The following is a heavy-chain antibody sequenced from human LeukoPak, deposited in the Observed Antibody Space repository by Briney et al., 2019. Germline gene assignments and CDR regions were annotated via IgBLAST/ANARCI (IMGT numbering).Heavy chain of an antibody. D-gene: IGHD1-26*01. CDR3: AKAWSGSYSHIDY. J-gene: IGHJ4*02. Sequence: PGGSLRLSCAASGFTFSSHAMSWVRQAPGKGLEWVSVISGSGGSTYYPDSVKGRFTISRDNSKNTLYLQMNSLRAEDTAVYYCAKAWSGSYSHIDYWGQGTLVTVSS. CDR2: ISGSGGST. V-gene: IGHV3-23*01. CDR1: GFTFSSHA.